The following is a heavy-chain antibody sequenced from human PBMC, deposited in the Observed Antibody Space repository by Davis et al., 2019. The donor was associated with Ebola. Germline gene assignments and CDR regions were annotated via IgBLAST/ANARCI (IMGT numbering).Heavy chain of an antibody. V-gene: IGHV4-59*12. CDR2: IYYSGST. Sequence: SETLSLTCTVSGGSISSYYWSWIRQPPGKGLEWIGYIYYSGSTNYNPSLKSRVTISLDTSKNQFSLKLSSVTAADTAVYYCARDTAMVSSRYYYYGMDVWGQGTTVTVSS. CDR3: ARDTAMVSSRYYYYGMDV. J-gene: IGHJ6*02. D-gene: IGHD5-18*01. CDR1: GGSISSYY.